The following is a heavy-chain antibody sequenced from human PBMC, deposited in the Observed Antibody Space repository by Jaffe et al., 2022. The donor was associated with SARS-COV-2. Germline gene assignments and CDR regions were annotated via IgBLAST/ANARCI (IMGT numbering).Heavy chain of an antibody. CDR1: GGSISSYY. CDR3: ARGVHSYGLYFDC. D-gene: IGHD5-18*01. CDR2: IYYSGST. Sequence: QVQLQESGPGLVKPSETLSLTCTVSGGSISSYYWSWIRQSPGKGLEWIGYIYYSGSTNYSPSLKSRVTMSVDTSKNQFSLKLTSVTTADTAVYYCARGVHSYGLYFDCWGQGTLVTVSS. V-gene: IGHV4-59*01. J-gene: IGHJ4*02.